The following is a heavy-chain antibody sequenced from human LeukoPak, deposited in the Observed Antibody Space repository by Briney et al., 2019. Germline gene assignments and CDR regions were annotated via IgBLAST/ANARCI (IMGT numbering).Heavy chain of an antibody. CDR1: GLTLSIYS. CDR3: APKTGNDAFDI. J-gene: IGHJ3*02. D-gene: IGHD1-1*01. Sequence: GGSLRLSCAASGLTLSIYSMNWVRQPPGKGLEWVSSISSSSNYIYYADSVKGRFTISRDNAKNSLYLQMNSLRAEDTAVYYCAPKTGNDAFDISGQGTMVTASS. CDR2: ISSSSNYI. V-gene: IGHV3-21*01.